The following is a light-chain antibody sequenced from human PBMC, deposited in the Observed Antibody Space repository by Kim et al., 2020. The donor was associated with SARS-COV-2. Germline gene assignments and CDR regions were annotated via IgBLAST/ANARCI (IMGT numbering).Light chain of an antibody. Sequence: CTLGSGYSNYKVDWYQQRPGKGPRFVMRVGTGGIVGSKGDGIPDRFSVLGSGLNRYLTIKNIQEEDESDYHCGADHGSGSNFVVVFGGGTQLTVL. CDR3: GADHGSGSNFVVV. J-gene: IGLJ2*01. V-gene: IGLV9-49*01. CDR1: SGYSNYK. CDR2: VGTGGIVG.